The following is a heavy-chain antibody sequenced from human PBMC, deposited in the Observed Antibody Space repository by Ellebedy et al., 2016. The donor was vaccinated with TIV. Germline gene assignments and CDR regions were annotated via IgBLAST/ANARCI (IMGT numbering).Heavy chain of an antibody. D-gene: IGHD6-13*01. CDR2: IGTAGDT. Sequence: GESLKISCAASDFTFSSHDLHWVRQATGKGLEWVSAIGTAGDTSYSGSVKGRFTISRDNGKNSVYLQMNSLRAEDTAVYYCARASAGLDYWGQGTLVTVSS. CDR3: ARASAGLDY. V-gene: IGHV3-13*01. CDR1: DFTFSSHD. J-gene: IGHJ4*02.